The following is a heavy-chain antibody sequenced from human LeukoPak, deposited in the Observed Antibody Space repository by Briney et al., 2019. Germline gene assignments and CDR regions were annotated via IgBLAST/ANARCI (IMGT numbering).Heavy chain of an antibody. Sequence: SETLSLTCAVSGYSISSGYYWGWIRQPPGKGLEWIGSIYHSGSTYYNPSLKSRVTISVDTSKNQFSLKLSSVTAADTAVYYCAITPAGSGSHHYYYMDVWGKGTMVTVSS. CDR3: AITPAGSGSHHYYYMDV. J-gene: IGHJ6*03. D-gene: IGHD3-10*01. CDR2: IYHSGST. V-gene: IGHV4-38-2*01. CDR1: GYSISSGYY.